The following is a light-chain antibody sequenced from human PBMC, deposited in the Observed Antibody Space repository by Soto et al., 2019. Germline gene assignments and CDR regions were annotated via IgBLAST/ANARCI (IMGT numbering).Light chain of an antibody. CDR1: RDISVY. CDR2: DAS. CDR3: QQYDNLPPYT. J-gene: IGKJ2*01. Sequence: DIQMTQSPSSLSASVGDRVTITCQASRDISVYLNWYQQKPGKPPKLLVYDASNLQTGVPSRFSGSGSGTHFTFTISSLQPEDFATYYCQQYDNLPPYTFGQGTKV. V-gene: IGKV1-33*01.